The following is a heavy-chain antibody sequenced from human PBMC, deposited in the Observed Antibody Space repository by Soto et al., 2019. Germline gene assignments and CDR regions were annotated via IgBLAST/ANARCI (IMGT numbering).Heavy chain of an antibody. CDR2: IYYSGST. D-gene: IGHD3-22*01. J-gene: IGHJ4*02. Sequence: ETLSLTCTVSGGSISSYYWSWIRQPPGKGLEWIGYIYYSGSTNYNPSLKSRVTISVDTSKNQFSLKLSSVTAADTAVYYCARTYYYDSSGYYFFDYWGQGTLVTVSS. CDR3: ARTYYYDSSGYYFFDY. V-gene: IGHV4-59*01. CDR1: GGSISSYY.